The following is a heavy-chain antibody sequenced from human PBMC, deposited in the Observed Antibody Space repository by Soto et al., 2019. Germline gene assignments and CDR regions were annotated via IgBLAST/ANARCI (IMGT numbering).Heavy chain of an antibody. Sequence: QVQLVQSGDDVKKPGASVKVSCKASGYICVNYGIAWVRQAPGQGLEWMGWISPYTGNTHSATKVQGRLTMTTDTSTSTAYMDLGSLTSDDTAVYYCVMVDNYVTPTPQDVWGQGTTVTVSS. D-gene: IGHD3-16*01. CDR1: GYICVNYG. J-gene: IGHJ6*02. V-gene: IGHV1-18*01. CDR3: VMVDNYVTPTPQDV. CDR2: ISPYTGNT.